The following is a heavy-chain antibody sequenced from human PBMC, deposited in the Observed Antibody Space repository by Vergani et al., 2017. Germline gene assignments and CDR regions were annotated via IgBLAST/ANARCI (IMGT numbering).Heavy chain of an antibody. CDR2: IYTSGST. CDR1: GGSVSSGSYY. CDR3: ARDAIAAAGTKMYYCDY. Sequence: QVQLQESGPGLVKPSETLSLTCTVSGGSVSSGSYYWSWIRQPAGKGLEWIGRIYTSGSTNYNPSLKSRVTMSVDTSKNQFSLKLSSVTAADTAVYYCARDAIAAAGTKMYYCDYWGQGTLVTVSS. D-gene: IGHD6-13*01. J-gene: IGHJ4*02. V-gene: IGHV4-61*02.